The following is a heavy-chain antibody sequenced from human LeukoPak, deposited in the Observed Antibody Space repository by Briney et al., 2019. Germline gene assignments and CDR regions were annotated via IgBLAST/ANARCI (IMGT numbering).Heavy chain of an antibody. Sequence: GASVKVSCKASGYTFTSYGISWVRQPPGQGLEWMGWISAYNGNTTYAQKLQGRVTMTTDTSTSTAYMELRSLRSDDTAVYYCARGDDYGDYGYYFDYWGQGTLVTVSS. V-gene: IGHV1-18*01. J-gene: IGHJ4*02. CDR3: ARGDDYGDYGYYFDY. CDR1: GYTFTSYG. CDR2: ISAYNGNT. D-gene: IGHD4-17*01.